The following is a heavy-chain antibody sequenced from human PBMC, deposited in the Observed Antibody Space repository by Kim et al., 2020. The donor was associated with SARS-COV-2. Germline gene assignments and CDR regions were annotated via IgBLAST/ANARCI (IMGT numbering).Heavy chain of an antibody. CDR2: IYYSGSI. D-gene: IGHD2-15*01. CDR1: GGSISSGGYY. Sequence: SETLSLTCTVSGGSISSGGYYWSWIRQHPGKGLEWIGYIYYSGSIYYNPSLKSRVTISVDTSKNQFSLKLSSVTAADTAVYYCARYCSGGSCYTIDYWGQGTLVTVSS. J-gene: IGHJ4*02. CDR3: ARYCSGGSCYTIDY. V-gene: IGHV4-31*03.